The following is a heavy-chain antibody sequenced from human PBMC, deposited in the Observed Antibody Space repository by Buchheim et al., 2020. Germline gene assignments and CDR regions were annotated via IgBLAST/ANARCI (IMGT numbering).Heavy chain of an antibody. V-gene: IGHV3-23*01. D-gene: IGHD3-22*01. CDR2: ISGSGGST. Sequence: EVQLLESGGGLAQPGGSLRLSCAASGVSFSSYAMSWVRQAPGKGLEWVSGISGSGGSTHYVDSVKGRFTISRDNLKNTLYLQMNSLRAEDTAVYYCVNGDYYYDSSGYYRLFDYWGQGTL. CDR1: GVSFSSYA. J-gene: IGHJ4*02. CDR3: VNGDYYYDSSGYYRLFDY.